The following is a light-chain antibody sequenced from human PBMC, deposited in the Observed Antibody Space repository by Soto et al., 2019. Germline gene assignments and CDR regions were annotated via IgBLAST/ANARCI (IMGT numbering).Light chain of an antibody. Sequence: EIVMTQSPATLSVSPGERATLSCRASQSVSSNLAWYQQKPGQAPRLLIHGASTRATGFPARFSGSGSGTDFTLTISSLQSEDFAVYYCQQRSNWPGITFGQGTRLEIK. V-gene: IGKV3-15*01. CDR2: GAS. CDR1: QSVSSN. J-gene: IGKJ5*01. CDR3: QQRSNWPGIT.